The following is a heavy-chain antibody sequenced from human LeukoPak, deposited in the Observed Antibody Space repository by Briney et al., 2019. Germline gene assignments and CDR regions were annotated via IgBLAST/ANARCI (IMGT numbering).Heavy chain of an antibody. J-gene: IGHJ4*02. Sequence: GGSLRLSCEASGFTFSTHTMNWVRQAPGKGLEWVSCISSRSSYIFYADSVRGRFIISRDNAKNSLYLQMNSLRPEDTAKYFCVRKTATQEVYFDNWGQGTPVTVSS. V-gene: IGHV3-21*01. CDR1: GFTFSTHT. CDR3: VRKTATQEVYFDN. CDR2: ISSRSSYI.